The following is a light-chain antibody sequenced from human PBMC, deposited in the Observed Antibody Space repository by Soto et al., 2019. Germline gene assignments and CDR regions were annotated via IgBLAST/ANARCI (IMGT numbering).Light chain of an antibody. V-gene: IGLV2-14*01. CDR2: EVS. Sequence: QSALTQSASVSGSPGQSITISCNGTSSDVGGYKYVSWYQQHPGKAPKLMIYEVSNRPSGVSNRFSGSKSGNTASLTISGLQAEDEADYYCSSYTSSSTYVFGTGTKLTVL. J-gene: IGLJ1*01. CDR1: SSDVGGYKY. CDR3: SSYTSSSTYV.